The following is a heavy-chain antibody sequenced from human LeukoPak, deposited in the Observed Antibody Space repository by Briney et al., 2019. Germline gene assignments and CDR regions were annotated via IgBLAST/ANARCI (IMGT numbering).Heavy chain of an antibody. CDR1: GFTFSSYG. CDR2: ISYDGSNK. J-gene: IGHJ6*02. CDR3: AKSPRSSGWYGASYYYYGMDV. V-gene: IGHV3-30*18. Sequence: GGSLRLSCAASGFTFSSYGMHWVRQAPGKGLEWVAVISYDGSNKYYADSVKGRFTISRDNSKNTLYLQMNSLRAEDTAVYYCAKSPRSSGWYGASYYYYGMDVWGQGTTVTVSS. D-gene: IGHD6-19*01.